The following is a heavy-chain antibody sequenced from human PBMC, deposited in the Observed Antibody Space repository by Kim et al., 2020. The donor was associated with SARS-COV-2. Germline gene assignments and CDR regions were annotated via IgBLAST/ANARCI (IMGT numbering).Heavy chain of an antibody. J-gene: IGHJ4*02. CDR3: TRQLRIAVAGTPHFDY. Sequence: SLKSRVTISVDTSKNQFSLRLSSVTAADTAVYYCTRQLRIAVAGTPHFDYWGQGTLVTVSS. D-gene: IGHD6-19*01. V-gene: IGHV4-39*01.